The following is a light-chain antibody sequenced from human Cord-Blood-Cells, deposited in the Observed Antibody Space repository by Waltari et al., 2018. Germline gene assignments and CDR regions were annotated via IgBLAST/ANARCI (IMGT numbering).Light chain of an antibody. Sequence: QSALTQPASLSGSPGQSITLSCTGTSRDVGGYNYVSWYQPHPGKAPKLMIYDVSNRPSGVSNRFSGSKSGNTASLTISGLQAEDEADYYCSSYTSSSTVVFGGGTKLTVL. V-gene: IGLV2-14*01. CDR2: DVS. J-gene: IGLJ2*01. CDR3: SSYTSSSTVV. CDR1: SRDVGGYNY.